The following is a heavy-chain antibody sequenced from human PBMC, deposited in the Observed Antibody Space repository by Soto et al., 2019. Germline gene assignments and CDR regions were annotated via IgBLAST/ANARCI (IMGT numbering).Heavy chain of an antibody. V-gene: IGHV4-59*01. CDR1: GGSISSYY. CDR3: ASYSSSRNYFDY. Sequence: SETLSLTCTVSGGSISSYYWSWIRQPPGKVLEWVGYIYYSGSTNYNPSLMSRVTITVDTSKNQFSLKLSSVTAADTAVYYCASYSSSRNYFDYWGQGTLVTVSS. D-gene: IGHD6-6*01. CDR2: IYYSGST. J-gene: IGHJ4*02.